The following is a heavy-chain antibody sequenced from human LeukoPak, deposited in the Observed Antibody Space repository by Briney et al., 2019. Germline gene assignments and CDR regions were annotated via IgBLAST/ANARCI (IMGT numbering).Heavy chain of an antibody. D-gene: IGHD4-17*01. CDR1: GGSVSSGSYY. J-gene: IGHJ6*04. Sequence: SETLSLTCTVSGGSVSSGSYYWSWIRQPPGKGLEWIVYIYYSGSTNYNPSLKSRVTISVDTSKNQFSLKLSSVTAADTAVYYCARDRGGDYGDYEVYYYGMDVWGKGTTVAVSS. V-gene: IGHV4-61*01. CDR2: IYYSGST. CDR3: ARDRGGDYGDYEVYYYGMDV.